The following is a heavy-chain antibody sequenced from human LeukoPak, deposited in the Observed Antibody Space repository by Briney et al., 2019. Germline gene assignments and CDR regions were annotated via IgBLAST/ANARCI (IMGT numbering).Heavy chain of an antibody. CDR1: GFTFSSYS. CDR3: ARGSGSYYGY. J-gene: IGHJ4*02. CDR2: ISSSGTTI. Sequence: PGGSLRLSCAASGFTFSSYSMNWVRQAPGKGLEWVSYISSSGTTIYYADSVKGRFTISRDNAKNSLYLQMNSLRDEDTAVNYCARGSGSYYGYWGQGSLVTVSS. D-gene: IGHD1-26*01. V-gene: IGHV3-48*02.